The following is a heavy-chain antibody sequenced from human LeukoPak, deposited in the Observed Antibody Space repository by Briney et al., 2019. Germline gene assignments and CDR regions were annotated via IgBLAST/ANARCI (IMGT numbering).Heavy chain of an antibody. Sequence: PGGSLRLSCAASGFTVSSNFMSWVRQAPGKGLEWISFIYSVGSTYYADSVKGRFTISGDNSKNMLYLQMNSLRVEDTAVYYCSRVEPQFDAFDIWGQGAMVTVSS. CDR1: GFTVSSNF. D-gene: IGHD1-14*01. CDR3: SRVEPQFDAFDI. J-gene: IGHJ3*02. V-gene: IGHV3-53*01. CDR2: IYSVGST.